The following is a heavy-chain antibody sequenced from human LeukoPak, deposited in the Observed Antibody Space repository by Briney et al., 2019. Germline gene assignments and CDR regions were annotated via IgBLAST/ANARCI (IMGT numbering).Heavy chain of an antibody. CDR1: GGSISSSSYY. V-gene: IGHV4-39*07. D-gene: IGHD2-8*01. CDR2: IYYSGST. CDR3: ARIPRYCTNGVCVQH. Sequence: SETLSLTCTVSGGSISSSSYYWGWIRQPPGKGLEWIGSIYYSGSTYYNPSLKSRVTISVDTSKNQFSLKLSSVAAADTAVYYCARIPRYCTNGVCVQHWGQGTLVTVSS. J-gene: IGHJ1*01.